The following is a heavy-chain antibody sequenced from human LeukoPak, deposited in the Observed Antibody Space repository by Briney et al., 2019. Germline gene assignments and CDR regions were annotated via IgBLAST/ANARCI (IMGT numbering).Heavy chain of an antibody. CDR2: IYYSGST. CDR1: GGSISSSSYY. J-gene: IGHJ6*02. V-gene: IGHV4-39*07. Sequence: PSETLSLTCTVSGGSISSSSYYWGWIRQPPGKGLEWIGSIYYSGSTYYNPSLKSRVTITVDTSKNQFSLKLSSVTAADTAVYYCARDHITLYYYYGMDVWGQGTTVTVSS. CDR3: ARDHITLYYYYGMDV. D-gene: IGHD2-21*01.